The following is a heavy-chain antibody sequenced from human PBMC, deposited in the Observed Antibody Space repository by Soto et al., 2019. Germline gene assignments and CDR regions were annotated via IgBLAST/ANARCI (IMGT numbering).Heavy chain of an antibody. CDR2: ISSSSTI. Sequence: GGSLRLSCAASGFTFSSYSMNWVRQAPGKGLEWVSYISSSSTIYYADSVKGRFTISRDNAKNSLYLQMNSLRGEDTAVYYCARVSGGKNYWGQGTLVTVSS. CDR3: ARVSGGKNY. D-gene: IGHD2-15*01. V-gene: IGHV3-48*01. CDR1: GFTFSSYS. J-gene: IGHJ4*02.